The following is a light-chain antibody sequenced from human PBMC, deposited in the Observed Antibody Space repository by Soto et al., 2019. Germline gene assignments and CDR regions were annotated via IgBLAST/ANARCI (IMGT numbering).Light chain of an antibody. CDR2: GAS. Sequence: EIVMTQSPASLCVSPGERATLSCRASRSVSSNLAWYQQKPGQAPRLLIHGASTRATGIPARFSGSGSGTEFTLTIRSLQSEDFAVYYCQQYNNWPPITFGQGTRLEIK. V-gene: IGKV3-15*01. CDR1: RSVSSN. J-gene: IGKJ5*01. CDR3: QQYNNWPPIT.